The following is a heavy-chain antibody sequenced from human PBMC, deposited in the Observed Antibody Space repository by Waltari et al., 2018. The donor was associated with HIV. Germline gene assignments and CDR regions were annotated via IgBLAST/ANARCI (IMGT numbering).Heavy chain of an antibody. Sequence: EVQLVESGGGFFQPGGSLRLSCSSSWFSVNDNYMSWVRQAPGKGLECVSILYKGGKTYYADAVKGRFIIARDSANYKVYLQMDSLRVEDSAMDYCARFSNYGGLFDPWGQGTLVTVSS. J-gene: IGHJ5*02. D-gene: IGHD4-4*01. CDR1: WFSVNDNY. V-gene: IGHV3-53*01. CDR3: ARFSNYGGLFDP. CDR2: LYKGGKT.